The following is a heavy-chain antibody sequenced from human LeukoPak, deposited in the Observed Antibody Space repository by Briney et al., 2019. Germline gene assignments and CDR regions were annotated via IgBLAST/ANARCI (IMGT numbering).Heavy chain of an antibody. CDR1: GFTFSSYA. Sequence: HPGRSLRLSCAASGFTFSSYAMHWVRQAPGKGLEWVAVISYDGSNKYYADSVKGRFTISRDNSNNTLYLQMNSLRAEDTAVYYCARDELWGAGMAYYFDYWGQGTLVTVSS. J-gene: IGHJ4*02. CDR2: ISYDGSNK. D-gene: IGHD3-16*01. V-gene: IGHV3-30*04. CDR3: ARDELWGAGMAYYFDY.